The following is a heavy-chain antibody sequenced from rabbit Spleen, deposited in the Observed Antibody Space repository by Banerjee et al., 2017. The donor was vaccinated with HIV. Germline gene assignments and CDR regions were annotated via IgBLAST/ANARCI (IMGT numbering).Heavy chain of an antibody. CDR3: ARETSSGWGVVSYYFSL. V-gene: IGHV1S40*01. D-gene: IGHD4-1*01. CDR2: IYGDSSGST. CDR1: GFSFSSSYW. J-gene: IGHJ4*01. Sequence: QSLEESGGDLVKPGASLTLTCTASGFSFSSSYWICWVRQAPGKGLEWIACIYGDSSGSTYYASWAKGRLTISKTSSTTVTLQMTSLTAADTATYFCARETSSGWGVVSYYFSLWGQGTLVTVS.